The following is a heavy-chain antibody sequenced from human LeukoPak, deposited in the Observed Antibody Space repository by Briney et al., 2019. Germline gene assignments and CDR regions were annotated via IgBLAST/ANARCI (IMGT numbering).Heavy chain of an antibody. CDR2: ICSSSENL. D-gene: IGHD2/OR15-2a*01. V-gene: IGHV3-48*02. CDR3: ARLISDYFDY. J-gene: IGHJ4*02. CDR1: GFTLSSHS. Sequence: GGSLRLSCAASGFTLSSHSMTWVRQAPGEGREWGLYICSSSENLLYEDSVRGRFTISRDNDKNSLYLKMSSLRDKDTAVYYYARLISDYFDYWGQGTLVTVAS.